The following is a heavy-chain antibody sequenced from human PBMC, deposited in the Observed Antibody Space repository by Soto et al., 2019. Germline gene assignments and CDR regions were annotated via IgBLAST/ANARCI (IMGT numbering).Heavy chain of an antibody. CDR3: ARDMPYAAGSLAGCDY. Sequence: SETLSLSCTVSGYSITGSYWSWIRQPPGKTLEWIGYIYHSGTTTYNPSLKSRVSISVDTSKNQFSLRLTSVVAADTAVYYCARDMPYAAGSLAGCDYWGQGILVTVSS. J-gene: IGHJ4*02. V-gene: IGHV4-59*01. CDR2: IYHSGTT. CDR1: GYSITGSY. D-gene: IGHD1-26*01.